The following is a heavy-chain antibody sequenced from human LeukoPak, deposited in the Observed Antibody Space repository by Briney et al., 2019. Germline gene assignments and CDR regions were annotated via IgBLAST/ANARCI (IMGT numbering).Heavy chain of an antibody. CDR1: GGSISSGGYY. J-gene: IGHJ4*02. CDR2: IYYSGST. D-gene: IGHD2-21*02. CDR3: ARWTCGGDCRFDY. V-gene: IGHV4-31*03. Sequence: SETLSLTCTVSGGSISSGGYYWSWIRQHPGKGLEWIGYIYYSGSTYYNPSLKSRVTISVDTSKNQFSLKPSSVTAADTAVYYCARWTCGGDCRFDYWGQGTLVTVSS.